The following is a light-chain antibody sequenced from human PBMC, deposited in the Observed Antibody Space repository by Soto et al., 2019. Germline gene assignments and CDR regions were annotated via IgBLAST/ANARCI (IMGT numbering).Light chain of an antibody. CDR2: KAS. CDR1: QTISSW. J-gene: IGKJ5*01. CDR3: QQLNFFPIT. Sequence: DIQMTQSPSTLSGSVGDRVTITCRASQTISSWLAWYQQKPGKAPKLLIYKASTLKSGVPSRFSGSGSGTEFTLTVTSLQPEDFATYYCQQLNFFPITFGQGTRLEI. V-gene: IGKV1-5*03.